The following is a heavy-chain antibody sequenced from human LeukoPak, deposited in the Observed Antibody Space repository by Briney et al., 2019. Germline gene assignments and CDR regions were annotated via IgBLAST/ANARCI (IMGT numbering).Heavy chain of an antibody. Sequence: PSETLSLTCAVYGGSFSGYYWSWIRQPPGKGLEWIGEINHSGSTNYNPSLKSRVTISVDTSKNQFSLKLSSVTAADTAVYYCARGTGYSSGWPDYWGQGTLVTVSS. D-gene: IGHD6-19*01. CDR2: INHSGST. V-gene: IGHV4-34*01. CDR1: GGSFSGYY. CDR3: ARGTGYSSGWPDY. J-gene: IGHJ4*02.